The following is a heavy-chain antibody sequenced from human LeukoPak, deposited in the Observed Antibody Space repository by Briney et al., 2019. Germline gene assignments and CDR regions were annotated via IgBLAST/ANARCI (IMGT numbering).Heavy chain of an antibody. CDR1: GGSISSYY. D-gene: IGHD1-26*01. CDR3: ARENSGSYYLDWRGAFDI. V-gene: IGHV4-4*07. Sequence: SETLSLTCTVSGGSISSYYWSWIRQPAGKGLEWIGRIYTSGSTNYNPSLKSRVTISVDTSKNQFSLKLSSVTAADTAVYYCARENSGSYYLDWRGAFDIWGQGTMVTVSS. J-gene: IGHJ3*02. CDR2: IYTSGST.